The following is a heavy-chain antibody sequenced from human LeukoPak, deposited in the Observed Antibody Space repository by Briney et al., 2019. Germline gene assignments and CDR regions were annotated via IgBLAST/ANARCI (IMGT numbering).Heavy chain of an antibody. CDR2: ISGSGGST. D-gene: IGHD3-22*01. J-gene: IGHJ4*02. V-gene: IGHV3-23*01. CDR1: GFTFSSYA. Sequence: GGSLRLSCAASGFTFSSYALSWVCQAPGQGLEWVSAISGSGGSTYYADSVKGRFTISRDNSKNTLYLQMNSLRAEDTAVYYCAKDLYQNYYDRSGERGFDYWGQGTLVTVPS. CDR3: AKDLYQNYYDRSGERGFDY.